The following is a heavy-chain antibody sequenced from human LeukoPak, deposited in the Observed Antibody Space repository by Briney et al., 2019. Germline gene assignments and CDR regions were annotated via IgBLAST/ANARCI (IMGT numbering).Heavy chain of an antibody. V-gene: IGHV3-30*03. Sequence: GRSLRLSCAASGFTFSSYGMHWVRQAPGKGLEWVAVISYDGSNKYYADSVKGRFTISRDNSKNTLYLQMNSLKTEDTAVYYCVGKFLGYWGRGTLVTVSS. CDR1: GFTFSSYG. CDR2: ISYDGSNK. CDR3: VGKFLGY. D-gene: IGHD1-26*01. J-gene: IGHJ4*02.